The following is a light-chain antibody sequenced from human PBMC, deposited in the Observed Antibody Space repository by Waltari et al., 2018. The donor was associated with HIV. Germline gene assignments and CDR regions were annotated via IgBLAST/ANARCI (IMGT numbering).Light chain of an antibody. V-gene: IGLV4-69*01. CDR1: SGHSSYA. Sequence: QLVLTQSPSASASLGASVKLTGTLSSGHSSYALAWPQQQPETGTRYLMKLNSDGSHRKGDGCPDRLSGSSSGAERYLTISSLQSEEEADYCCQTWGTGIVVFGGGTKLTVL. J-gene: IGLJ2*01. CDR3: QTWGTGIVV. CDR2: LNSDGSH.